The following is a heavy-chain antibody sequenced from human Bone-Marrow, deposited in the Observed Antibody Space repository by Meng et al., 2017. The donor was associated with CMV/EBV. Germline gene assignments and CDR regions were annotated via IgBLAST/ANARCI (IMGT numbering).Heavy chain of an antibody. J-gene: IGHJ4*02. CDR3: ARDGWGGGSPTIDY. CDR1: GYSISSGYY. Sequence: SETLSLTCTVSGYSISSGYYWGWIRQPPGKGLEWIGSIYHSGSTYYNPSLKSRVTISVDTSKNQFSLKLSSVTAADTAVYYCARDGWGGGSPTIDYWGPGTLVPVSS. CDR2: IYHSGST. V-gene: IGHV4-38-2*02. D-gene: IGHD1-26*01.